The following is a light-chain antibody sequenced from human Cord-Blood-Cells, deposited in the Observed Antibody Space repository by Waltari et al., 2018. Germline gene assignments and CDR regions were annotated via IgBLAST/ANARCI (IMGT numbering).Light chain of an antibody. J-gene: IGLJ3*02. CDR1: TGAVTSGYY. CDR2: STS. V-gene: IGLV7-43*01. Sequence: QTVVTQEPSLTVSPGGTVTLTCASSTGAVTSGYYPNWFQQKPGQAPRHRIYSTSTKHPWAPARFSGSRLGGKAALTLSGVQPEDEAEYYCLLSYGGAWVFGGGTKLTVL. CDR3: LLSYGGAWV.